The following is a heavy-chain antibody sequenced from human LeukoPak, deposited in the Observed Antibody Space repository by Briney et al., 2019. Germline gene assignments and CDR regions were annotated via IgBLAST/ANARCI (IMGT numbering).Heavy chain of an antibody. V-gene: IGHV1-69*04. CDR2: IIPILGIA. CDR1: GGTFSSYA. Sequence: ASVKVPCKASGGTFSSYAISWVRQAPGQGREWMGRIIPILGIANYAQKFQGRVTITADKSTSTAYVELSSLRSEDTAVYYCASLDYDSSGYYNDYWGQGTLVTVSS. CDR3: ASLDYDSSGYYNDY. D-gene: IGHD3-22*01. J-gene: IGHJ4*02.